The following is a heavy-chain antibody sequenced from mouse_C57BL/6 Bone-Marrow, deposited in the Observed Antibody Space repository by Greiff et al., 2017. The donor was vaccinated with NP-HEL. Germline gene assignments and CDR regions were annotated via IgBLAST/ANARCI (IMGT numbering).Heavy chain of an antibody. CDR3: ASPYDYDVAWFAY. Sequence: EVQRVESGGDLVKPGGSLKLSCAASGFTFCSYGMPWVRQTPDKRLEWVATISSGGSYTYYPDSVKGRFTISRDNAKNTLYLQMSSLKSEDTAMYYCASPYDYDVAWFAYWGQGTLVTVSA. J-gene: IGHJ3*01. CDR1: GFTFCSYG. D-gene: IGHD2-4*01. V-gene: IGHV5-6*01. CDR2: ISSGGSYT.